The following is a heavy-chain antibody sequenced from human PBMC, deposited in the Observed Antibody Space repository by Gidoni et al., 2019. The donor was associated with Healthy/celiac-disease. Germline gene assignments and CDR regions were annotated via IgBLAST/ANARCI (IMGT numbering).Heavy chain of an antibody. D-gene: IGHD3-22*01. CDR2: ISGSGGST. J-gene: IGHJ1*01. V-gene: IGHV3-23*01. CDR1: GFTFSSHA. CDR3: AKDRGDSSGYYYGAEYFQH. Sequence: EVQLLESGGGLVQPGGYLRLSCAASGFTFSSHAMSWVRQAPGKGLEWVSAISGSGGSTYYADSVKGRFTISRDNSKNTLYLQMNSLRAEDTAVYYCAKDRGDSSGYYYGAEYFQHWGQGTLVTVSS.